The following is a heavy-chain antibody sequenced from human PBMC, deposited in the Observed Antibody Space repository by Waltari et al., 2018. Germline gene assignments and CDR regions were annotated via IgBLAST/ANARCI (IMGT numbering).Heavy chain of an antibody. V-gene: IGHV1-69*12. CDR2: ISPIFGTA. Sequence: QVQLVQSGAEVKKPGSSVKVSCKASGGTFSSYAISWVRQAPGQGLEWMGGISPIFGTANYAQKFQGRVTVTADESTSTAYMELSSLRSEDTAVYYCARDLCSSTSCYVGWFDPWGQGTLVTVSS. CDR3: ARDLCSSTSCYVGWFDP. J-gene: IGHJ5*02. CDR1: GGTFSSYA. D-gene: IGHD2-2*01.